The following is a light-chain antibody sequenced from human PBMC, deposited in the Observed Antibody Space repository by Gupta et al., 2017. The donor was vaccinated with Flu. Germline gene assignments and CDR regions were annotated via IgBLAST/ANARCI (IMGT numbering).Light chain of an antibody. Sequence: EIVLTQSPDFQSGTQKEKVTITCRASQSIGSRLNWYQQKPDQSPKLLIKYASQAGSGVPSRFSGSGSGIDFTLSIKSLEAEDAATYYCHQRSSLPRTFGQGTKVEIK. CDR3: HQRSSLPRT. CDR2: YAS. J-gene: IGKJ1*01. V-gene: IGKV6-21*01. CDR1: QSIGSR.